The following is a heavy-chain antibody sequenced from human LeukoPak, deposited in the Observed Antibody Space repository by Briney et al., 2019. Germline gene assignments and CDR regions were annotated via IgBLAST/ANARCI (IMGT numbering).Heavy chain of an antibody. CDR2: ISTSGSP. CDR3: AREGRSSTPGY. Sequence: SETLSLTCTVSGGSISGYYWSWIRQPAGKGLEWIGRISTSGSPKYDPSLKSRVTMSVDTSKNQFPLSLTSVTAADTAVYYCAREGRSSTPGYWGQGSLVTVSS. CDR1: GGSISGYY. V-gene: IGHV4-4*07. J-gene: IGHJ4*02. D-gene: IGHD2-15*01.